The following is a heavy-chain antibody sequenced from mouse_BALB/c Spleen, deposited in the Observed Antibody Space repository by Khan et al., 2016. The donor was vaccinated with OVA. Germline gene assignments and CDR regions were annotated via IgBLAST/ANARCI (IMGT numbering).Heavy chain of an antibody. Sequence: EVQLVESGGGLVQPGGFLKLSCAASGFTFSSYGMSWVRQTPDKRLELVATINSNGGSTYYPDSVKGRFTISRDNAKNTLHLQMSSLKSEDTAMYYCARMARTINWGQGTTLTVSS. V-gene: IGHV5-6-3*01. J-gene: IGHJ2*01. CDR3: ARMARTIN. CDR2: INSNGGST. CDR1: GFTFSSYG.